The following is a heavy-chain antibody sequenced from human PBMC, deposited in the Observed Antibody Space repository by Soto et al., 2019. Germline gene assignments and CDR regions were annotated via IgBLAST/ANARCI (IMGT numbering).Heavy chain of an antibody. Sequence: SVKVSCKASGYTFTSYGISWVRQAPGQGLEWMGRIIPILGIASYAQKFQGRVTITGDASTSTAYMELSSLRSEDTAVYYCARDKEGGATKLRYYVMDVWGQGTTVTVSS. D-gene: IGHD1-26*01. J-gene: IGHJ6*02. CDR2: IIPILGIA. CDR1: GYTFTSYG. CDR3: ARDKEGGATKLRYYVMDV. V-gene: IGHV1-69*04.